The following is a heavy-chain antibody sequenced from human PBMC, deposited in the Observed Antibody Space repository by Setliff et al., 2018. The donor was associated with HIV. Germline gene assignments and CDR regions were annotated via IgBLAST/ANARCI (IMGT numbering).Heavy chain of an antibody. CDR3: ASDISPDDGYNRLHYFDY. CDR1: GGSFSGHY. CDR2: IDHTGST. D-gene: IGHD5-12*01. J-gene: IGHJ4*02. Sequence: PSETLSLTCAVYGGSFSGHYWSWIRQPPGKGLDWIGEIDHTGSTNYNPSLKSRVTISVDTSKNQFSLKLSSVTAADTAVYYCASDISPDDGYNRLHYFDYWGQGTLVTVSS. V-gene: IGHV4-34*01.